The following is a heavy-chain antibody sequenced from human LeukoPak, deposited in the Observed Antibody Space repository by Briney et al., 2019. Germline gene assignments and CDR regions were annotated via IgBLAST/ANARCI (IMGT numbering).Heavy chain of an antibody. J-gene: IGHJ3*02. D-gene: IGHD6-19*01. CDR2: INPDSGGT. Sequence: ASVKVSCKASGYTFTGYYMHWVRQAPGQGLEWMGWINPDSGGTNYSQKFQGRVTMTRDTSIKTAYLELSRLRSDDTAVYYCARDQVAVADDAFDIWGQGTMVTVSS. V-gene: IGHV1-2*02. CDR3: ARDQVAVADDAFDI. CDR1: GYTFTGYY.